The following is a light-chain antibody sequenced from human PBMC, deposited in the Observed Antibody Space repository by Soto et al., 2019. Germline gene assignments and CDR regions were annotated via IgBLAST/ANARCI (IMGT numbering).Light chain of an antibody. J-gene: IGKJ4*01. Sequence: DIQMTQSPSSLSAAVGDRVTITCRASQRFSNYLNWYQQKPGKAPQLLIYAASNLQSGVPSRFSGSGSGTEFTLTISRLQPEDFATYYCQQSYSTPLTFGGGTKVEIK. V-gene: IGKV1-39*01. CDR3: QQSYSTPLT. CDR2: AAS. CDR1: QRFSNY.